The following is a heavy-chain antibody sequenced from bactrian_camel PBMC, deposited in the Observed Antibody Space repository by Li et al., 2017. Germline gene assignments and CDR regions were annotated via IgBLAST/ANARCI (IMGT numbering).Heavy chain of an antibody. CDR3: AVVKNPTRVRAAGIGSADFGY. CDR2: IEKDGGMT. D-gene: IGHD2*01. V-gene: IGHV3S54*01. CDR1: GYTVANYA. Sequence: HVQLVESGGGSVQAGGSLRLSCAVSGYTVANYAMAWFRQAPGQEREGVATIEKDGGMTYNSAVQGRYTISRDGSAKTMYLQMNNLKPEDSAMYYCAVVKNPTRVRAAGIGSADFGYWGQGTQVTVS. J-gene: IGHJ6*01.